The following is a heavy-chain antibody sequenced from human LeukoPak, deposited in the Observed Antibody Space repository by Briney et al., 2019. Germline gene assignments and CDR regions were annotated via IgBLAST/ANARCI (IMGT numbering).Heavy chain of an antibody. CDR3: ARAARSGYFLIDY. CDR2: IYQSGST. D-gene: IGHD3-22*01. V-gene: IGHV4-30-2*01. J-gene: IGHJ4*02. CDR1: GGSISSGSYS. Sequence: SQTLSLTCAVSGGSISSGSYSWSWIRQPPGKGLEWIGYIYQSGSTSYNPSLKSRVTISVDRSKNQFSLKLSSVTAADTAVYYCARAARSGYFLIDYWGQGTLVTVSS.